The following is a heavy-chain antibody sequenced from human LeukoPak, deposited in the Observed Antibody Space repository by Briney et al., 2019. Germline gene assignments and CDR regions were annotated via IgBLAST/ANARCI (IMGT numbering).Heavy chain of an antibody. Sequence: ASVKVSCKASGYTFTSYGISWVRQAPGQGLELMGWISAYNGNTNYAQKLQGRVTMTTDTSTSTAYMELRSLRSDDTAVYYCARSGRYSGSYSLDYWGQGTLVTVPS. CDR3: ARSGRYSGSYSLDY. CDR1: GYTFTSYG. D-gene: IGHD1-26*01. V-gene: IGHV1-18*01. CDR2: ISAYNGNT. J-gene: IGHJ4*02.